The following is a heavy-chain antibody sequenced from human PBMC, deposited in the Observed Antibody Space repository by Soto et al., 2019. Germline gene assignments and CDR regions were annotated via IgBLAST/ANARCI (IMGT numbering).Heavy chain of an antibody. CDR3: ARDGGYYYDSSGYTADYGMDV. D-gene: IGHD3-22*01. V-gene: IGHV3-7*05. Sequence: GGSLRLSCAASGFTFSSYWMSWVRQAPGKGLEWVANIKQDGSEKYYVDSVKGRFTISRDNAKNSLYLQMNSLRAEDTAVYYCARDGGYYYDSSGYTADYGMDVWGQGTTVTVSS. CDR2: IKQDGSEK. J-gene: IGHJ6*02. CDR1: GFTFSSYW.